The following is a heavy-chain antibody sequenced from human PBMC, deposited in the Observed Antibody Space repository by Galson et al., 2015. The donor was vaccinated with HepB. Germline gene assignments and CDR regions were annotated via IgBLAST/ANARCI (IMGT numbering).Heavy chain of an antibody. D-gene: IGHD6-19*01. J-gene: IGHJ3*02. CDR1: GGTFSSYA. V-gene: IGHV1-69*06. CDR3: ARDEVAVACTALGAFDI. CDR2: IIPIFGTA. Sequence: SVKVSCKASGGTFSSYAISWVRQAPGQGLEWMGGIIPIFGTANYAQKFQGRVTITADKSTSTAYMELSSLSSEDTAVYYCARDEVAVACTALGAFDIWGQGTMVTVSS.